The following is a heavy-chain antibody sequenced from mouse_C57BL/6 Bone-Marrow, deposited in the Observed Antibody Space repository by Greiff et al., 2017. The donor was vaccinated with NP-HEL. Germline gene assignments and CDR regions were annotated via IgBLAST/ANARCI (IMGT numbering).Heavy chain of an antibody. J-gene: IGHJ2*01. CDR1: GFTFSSYA. Sequence: EVKLVESGGGLVKPGGSLKLSCAASGFTFSSYAMSWVRQTPEKRLEWVATISDGGSYTYYPDNVKGRFTISRDNAKNNLYLQMSHLKSEDTAMYYCASNLLLRSYYLDYWGQGTTLTVSS. V-gene: IGHV5-4*03. D-gene: IGHD1-1*01. CDR3: ASNLLLRSYYLDY. CDR2: ISDGGSYT.